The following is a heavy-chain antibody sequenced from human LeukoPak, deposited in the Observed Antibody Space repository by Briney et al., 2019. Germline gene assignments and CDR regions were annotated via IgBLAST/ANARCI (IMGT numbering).Heavy chain of an antibody. D-gene: IGHD6-19*01. J-gene: IGHJ5*02. CDR1: GGSMSNSSYY. CDR2: IYYTGST. Sequence: SETLSLTCTVSGGSMSNSSYYWGWIRQPPGKGLEWIGSIYYTGSTYYNPSFKSRITISVDTSKNQFSLKVISVTAADTAVYYCARDLAVRGLVSWFDPWGQGTLVTVSS. CDR3: ARDLAVRGLVSWFDP. V-gene: IGHV4-39*02.